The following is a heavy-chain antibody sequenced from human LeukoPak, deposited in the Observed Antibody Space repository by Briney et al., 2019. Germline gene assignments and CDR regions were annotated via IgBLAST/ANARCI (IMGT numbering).Heavy chain of an antibody. D-gene: IGHD2-21*01. CDR1: GRSVSSYY. CDR2: ISDIGSI. CDR3: AGRPPRDTVDF. V-gene: IGHV4-59*08. J-gene: IGHJ4*02. Sequence: PSQSLSLAWTVAGRSVSSYYGGCVRPPAGGGRGWVAYISDIGSINYHPSLKSRVTTSVDTSKNQFSLKLSSVTADATAVYYCAGRPPRDTVDFWGQGTLVTVSS.